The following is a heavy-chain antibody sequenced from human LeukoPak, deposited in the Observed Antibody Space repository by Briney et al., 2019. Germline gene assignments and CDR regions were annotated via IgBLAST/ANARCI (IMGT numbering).Heavy chain of an antibody. Sequence: ASVKVSCKASGYTFTGYYMHWVRQAPGQGLEWMGWINPNSGGTNYAQKFQGRVTMTRDTSISTAYMELSRLRSDDTAVYYCARAATRWLFHWVDYWGQGTLVTASS. CDR2: INPNSGGT. CDR1: GYTFTGYY. J-gene: IGHJ4*02. V-gene: IGHV1-2*02. D-gene: IGHD3-22*01. CDR3: ARAATRWLFHWVDY.